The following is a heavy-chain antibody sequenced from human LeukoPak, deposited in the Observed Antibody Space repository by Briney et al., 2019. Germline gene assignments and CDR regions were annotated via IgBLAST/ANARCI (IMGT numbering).Heavy chain of an antibody. J-gene: IGHJ4*02. V-gene: IGHV1-69*13. Sequence: SVKVSCMASGGTFSSYAISWVRQAPGQGLEWMGGIIPIFGTANYAQKFQGRVTITADESTSTAYMELSSLRSEDTAVYYCARGWFGENYLDYWGQGTLVTVSS. D-gene: IGHD3-10*01. CDR1: GGTFSSYA. CDR2: IIPIFGTA. CDR3: ARGWFGENYLDY.